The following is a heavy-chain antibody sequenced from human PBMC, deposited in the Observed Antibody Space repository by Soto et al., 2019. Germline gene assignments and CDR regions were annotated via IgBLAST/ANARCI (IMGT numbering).Heavy chain of an antibody. D-gene: IGHD2-2*01. Sequence: EVQLLESGGALVQPGGALRLSCAASGFTFSNHAMNWVRQAPGKGLEWVSTISDSGSTYYADSVKGRFTISRDNSKNTLHLQRNCLTAEDTAVYYCARDAGGHYCTSTSCLYFFDHWGQGTLVIVSS. J-gene: IGHJ4*02. CDR3: ARDAGGHYCTSTSCLYFFDH. CDR2: ISDSGST. CDR1: GFTFSNHA. V-gene: IGHV3-23*01.